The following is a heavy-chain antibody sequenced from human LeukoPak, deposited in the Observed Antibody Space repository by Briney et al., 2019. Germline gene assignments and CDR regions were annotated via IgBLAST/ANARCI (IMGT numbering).Heavy chain of an antibody. Sequence: ASVKVSCKASGYSFTDYSIHWVRQAPGQGLEWMGWINPSSGVTKYAQKFQGRVAMTRDTSISTAYMELSSLRSEDTAVYYCASERYYGSGSYYDYWGQGTLVTVSS. CDR2: INPSSGVT. D-gene: IGHD3-10*01. CDR3: ASERYYGSGSYYDY. CDR1: GYSFTDYS. V-gene: IGHV1-2*02. J-gene: IGHJ4*02.